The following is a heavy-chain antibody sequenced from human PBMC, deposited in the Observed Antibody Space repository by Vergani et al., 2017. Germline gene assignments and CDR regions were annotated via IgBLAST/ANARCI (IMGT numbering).Heavy chain of an antibody. Sequence: QVQLVQSGAEVKKPGSSVKVSCKASGGTFSSYSINWVRQAPGQGLEWMGAIIPFFGTANYAQQFQGRVTFTADDSMTTAYMELTSLRSEDTAVYFCARADYSDSLLDYWGQGTQVTVSS. CDR2: IIPFFGTA. CDR3: ARADYSDSLLDY. J-gene: IGHJ4*02. CDR1: GGTFSSYS. V-gene: IGHV1-69*12. D-gene: IGHD4-11*01.